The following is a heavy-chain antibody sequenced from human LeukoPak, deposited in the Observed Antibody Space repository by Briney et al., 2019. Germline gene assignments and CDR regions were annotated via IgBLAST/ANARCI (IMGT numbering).Heavy chain of an antibody. CDR1: GFTVRSHS. CDR3: ARDLGY. Sequence: GGSLRLSCAASGFTVRSHSMSWVRQAPGKGLEWVSAIYSGGSTYYADSVKGRFTISRDNSNNTLYLQMNSLRAEDTAVYYCARDLGYWGQGTLVTVSS. J-gene: IGHJ4*02. V-gene: IGHV3-53*01. D-gene: IGHD7-27*01. CDR2: IYSGGST.